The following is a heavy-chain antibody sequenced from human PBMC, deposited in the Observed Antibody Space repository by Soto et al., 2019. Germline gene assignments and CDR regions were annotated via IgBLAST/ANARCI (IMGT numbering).Heavy chain of an antibody. J-gene: IGHJ4*02. CDR1: GFTFSDYY. Sequence: QVQLVESGGGLVKPGGSLRLSCAASGFTFSDYYMSWIRQAPGKGLEWVSYISSSSSYTNYADSVKGRFTISRDNAKNSLYLQMNSLRAEDTAVYYCARDLSSSSWYEFDYWGQGTLVTVSS. CDR3: ARDLSSSSWYEFDY. CDR2: ISSSSSYT. D-gene: IGHD6-13*01. V-gene: IGHV3-11*05.